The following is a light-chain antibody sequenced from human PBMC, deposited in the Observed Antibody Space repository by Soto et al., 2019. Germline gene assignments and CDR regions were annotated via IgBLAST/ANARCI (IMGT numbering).Light chain of an antibody. V-gene: IGKV1-9*01. CDR2: GAS. CDR3: QQLTTYPLT. Sequence: DIQLTQSPSFRSASVGDRVTITCRASQGIGRFLAWYQQRPGEAPELLIYGASTLQSGVPSRFSGSGSGTEFTLTISSLQPEDFATYYCQQLTTYPLTFGGGTKVEIK. J-gene: IGKJ4*01. CDR1: QGIGRF.